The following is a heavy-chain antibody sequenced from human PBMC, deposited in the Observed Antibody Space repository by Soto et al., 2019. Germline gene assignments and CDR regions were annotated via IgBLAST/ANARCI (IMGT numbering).Heavy chain of an antibody. J-gene: IGHJ5*01. CDR2: FLYDGSGE. CDR1: GFTFSNYA. D-gene: IGHD2-21*01. V-gene: IGHV3-30-3*01. CDR3: VRALCGSSGCQGRDPFDS. Sequence: GGSLRLSCAASGFTFSNYAMHWVRLAPGKGLERVAVFLYDGSGEKYADSVKGRFTISRDNSQYTLYLQMNSLTSDDTGFYYCVRALCGSSGCQGRDPFDSWGQGTLVTVSS.